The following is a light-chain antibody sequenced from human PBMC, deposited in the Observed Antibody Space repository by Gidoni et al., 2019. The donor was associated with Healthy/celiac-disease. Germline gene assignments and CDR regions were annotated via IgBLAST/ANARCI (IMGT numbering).Light chain of an antibody. Sequence: EIVLTQSPGTLSLSPGERATLSCRASQSVSSSYFAWYQQKPRQAPRLLIYGASSRATGIPDRFSGSGSGTDFTLTISRLEPEDCAVYYCQQYGSSQWTFGQGTKVEIK. J-gene: IGKJ1*01. CDR2: GAS. CDR3: QQYGSSQWT. CDR1: QSVSSSY. V-gene: IGKV3-20*01.